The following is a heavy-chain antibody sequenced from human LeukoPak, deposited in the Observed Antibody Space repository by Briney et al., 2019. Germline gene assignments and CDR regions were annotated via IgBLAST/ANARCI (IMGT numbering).Heavy chain of an antibody. V-gene: IGHV1-58*01. CDR2: IVVGSGNT. CDR1: GFTFTSSA. CDR3: AAEPIWSGYSDAFDI. J-gene: IGHJ3*02. D-gene: IGHD3-3*01. Sequence: GASVKVSCKASGFTFTSSAVQWVRQARGQRLEWIGWIVVGSGNTNYAQKFQERVTITRDMSTSTAYMELSSLRSEDTAVYYCAAEPIWSGYSDAFDIWGQGTMVTVSS.